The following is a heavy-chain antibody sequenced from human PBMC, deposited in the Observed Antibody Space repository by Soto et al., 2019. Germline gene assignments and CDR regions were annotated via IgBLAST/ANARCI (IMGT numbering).Heavy chain of an antibody. Sequence: AGGSLRLSCAASGFTLGAYDMHWVRQAEGKGLEWVSALGAADDPYYLVSVKGRFTISRENAKNSLYLQMNNLRAGDTAVYYCARAYSGRLPRRADYYYAMDVWGQGTAVTVSS. CDR1: GFTLGAYD. CDR3: ARAYSGRLPRRADYYYAMDV. CDR2: LGAADDP. V-gene: IGHV3-13*05. J-gene: IGHJ6*02. D-gene: IGHD2-15*01.